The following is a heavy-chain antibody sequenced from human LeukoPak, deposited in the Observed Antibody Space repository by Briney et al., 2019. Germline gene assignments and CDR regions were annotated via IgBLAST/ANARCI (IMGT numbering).Heavy chain of an antibody. CDR2: ISWNSGSI. Sequence: GGSLRLSCAASGFTLDDYAMHWVRHAPGKGLEWGSGISWNSGSIDYADSVKGRFTISKDNAKNSLYLQMNSLRAEDTALYYCTKDKAIYYDSSGYLDYWGQGTLVTVSS. CDR3: TKDKAIYYDSSGYLDY. D-gene: IGHD3-22*01. CDR1: GFTLDDYA. J-gene: IGHJ4*02. V-gene: IGHV3-9*01.